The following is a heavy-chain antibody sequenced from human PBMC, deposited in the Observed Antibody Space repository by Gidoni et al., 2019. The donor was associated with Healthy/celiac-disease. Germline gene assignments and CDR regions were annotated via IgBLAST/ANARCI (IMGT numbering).Heavy chain of an antibody. CDR1: GYTFTSYG. V-gene: IGHV1-18*01. CDR2: SSAYNGNT. Sequence: QVQLVQSGAEAKKPGASVKVSCKASGYTFTSYGISWVRQAPGQGLEWMGWSSAYNGNTNYEQRLQGRVTMTTDTSTSTAYMELRSVRSDDTAVYYCARDFYGMDVWGQGTTVTVSS. J-gene: IGHJ6*02. CDR3: ARDFYGMDV.